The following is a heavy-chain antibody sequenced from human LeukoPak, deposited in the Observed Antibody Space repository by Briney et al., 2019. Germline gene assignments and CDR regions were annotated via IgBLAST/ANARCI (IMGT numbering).Heavy chain of an antibody. CDR1: GFTFSGYG. Sequence: PGGCLRLSCAASGFTFSGYGIHCGREAPGKGRECGAVISCDRGSKHYADYVKGRFTISRNNSKNTVYLQMNSLRPEDTAAYYCAKGVDSSGWYYFDYWGKGTLVTVSS. CDR2: ISCDRGSK. J-gene: IGHJ4*02. CDR3: AKGVDSSGWYYFDY. D-gene: IGHD6-19*01. V-gene: IGHV3-30*18.